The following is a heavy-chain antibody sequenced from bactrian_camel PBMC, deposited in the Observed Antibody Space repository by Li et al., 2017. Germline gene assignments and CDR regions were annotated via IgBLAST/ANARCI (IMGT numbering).Heavy chain of an antibody. Sequence: HVQLVESGGGSVQAGGSLRLSCAASGFIVSTYCMAWFRQAPGKEREAVAAVVTDGIKSYTHSVKGRFTISKDNAKRTLYLQMDRLKVEDSAMYYCAADYRPSFTVGVADILSFAYTGKGTQVTVS. CDR2: VVTDGIK. J-gene: IGHJ4*01. D-gene: IGHD5*01. CDR1: GFIVSTYC. V-gene: IGHV3S53*01.